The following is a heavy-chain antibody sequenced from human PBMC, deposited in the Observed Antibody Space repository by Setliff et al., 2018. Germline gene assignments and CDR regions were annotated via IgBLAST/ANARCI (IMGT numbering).Heavy chain of an antibody. D-gene: IGHD3-3*01. Sequence: ASVKVSCKASGYTFTSYAMNWVRQATGQGLEWMGWMNPNSGNTGYAQKFQGRVTMTRNTSISTAYMELSSLRSEDTAVYYCARGRERDYNFWSGYYTYYYYGMDVWGQGTTVTVSS. CDR1: GYTFTSYA. CDR3: ARGRERDYNFWSGYYTYYYYGMDV. J-gene: IGHJ6*02. V-gene: IGHV1-8*02. CDR2: MNPNSGNT.